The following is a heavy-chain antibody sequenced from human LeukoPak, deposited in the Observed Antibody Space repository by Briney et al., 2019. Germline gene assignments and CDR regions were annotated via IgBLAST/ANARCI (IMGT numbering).Heavy chain of an antibody. D-gene: IGHD3-10*02. Sequence: PGGSLRLSCAASGFTFSSYGMHWVRQAPGKGLEWVTFIRYDGSNKFYADSVKGRFTISRDNSKNTLYLQMNNLRVEDTAVYYCVILSVPGDYFDYWGQGTLVSVPS. CDR2: IRYDGSNK. J-gene: IGHJ4*02. V-gene: IGHV3-30*02. CDR3: VILSVPGDYFDY. CDR1: GFTFSSYG.